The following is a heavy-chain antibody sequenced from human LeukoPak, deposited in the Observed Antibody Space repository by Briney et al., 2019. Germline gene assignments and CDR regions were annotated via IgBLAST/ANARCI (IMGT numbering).Heavy chain of an antibody. Sequence: PSETLSLTCTVSGGSISSSSHYWGWIRQPPGKGPEWIGSLCYSGSTYYNPSLKSRVTISVDTSKNQFSLKLSSVTATDTAVYYCARGVKGLRGAFDIWGQGTMVTVSS. CDR2: LCYSGST. CDR3: ARGVKGLRGAFDI. CDR1: GGSISSSSHY. J-gene: IGHJ3*02. V-gene: IGHV4-39*01. D-gene: IGHD3-10*01.